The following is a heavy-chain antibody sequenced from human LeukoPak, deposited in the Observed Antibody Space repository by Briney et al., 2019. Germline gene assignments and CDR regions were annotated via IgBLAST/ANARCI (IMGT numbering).Heavy chain of an antibody. CDR3: ARSGSGYNPRLDY. D-gene: IGHD3-3*01. Sequence: PSETLSLTCTVSGGSISSYYWSWIRQPPGKGLEWIGYIYYSGSTNYNPSLKSRVTISVDTSKNQFSLKLSSVTAADTAVYYCARSGSGYNPRLDYWGQGTLVTVSS. J-gene: IGHJ4*02. CDR2: IYYSGST. CDR1: GGSISSYY. V-gene: IGHV4-59*01.